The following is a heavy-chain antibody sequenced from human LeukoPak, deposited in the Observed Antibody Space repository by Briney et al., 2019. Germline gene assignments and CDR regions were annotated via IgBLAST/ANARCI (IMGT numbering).Heavy chain of an antibody. J-gene: IGHJ5*02. CDR2: IIPIFGTA. D-gene: IGHD3-3*01. Sequence: SVKVSCKASGGTFSSYAISWVRQAPGQGLEWMGGIIPIFGTANYAQKFQGRVTITADESTSTAYMELSSLRSEDTAVYYCARGVEYDFWSGHKTWFDPWGQGTLVTVSS. CDR3: ARGVEYDFWSGHKTWFDP. CDR1: GGTFSSYA. V-gene: IGHV1-69*13.